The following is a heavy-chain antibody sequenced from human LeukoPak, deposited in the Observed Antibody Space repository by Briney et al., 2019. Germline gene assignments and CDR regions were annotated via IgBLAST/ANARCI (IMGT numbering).Heavy chain of an antibody. J-gene: IGHJ6*04. CDR1: GGSISSYY. Sequence: SETLSLTCTVSGGSISSYYWNWIRQPPGKGLEWIGYIYYSGSTNYNPSLKSRVTISVDTSKNQFSLKLSSVTAADTAVYYCARDRGIAAQMDVWGKGTTVTVSS. CDR2: IYYSGST. D-gene: IGHD6-13*01. CDR3: ARDRGIAAQMDV. V-gene: IGHV4-59*01.